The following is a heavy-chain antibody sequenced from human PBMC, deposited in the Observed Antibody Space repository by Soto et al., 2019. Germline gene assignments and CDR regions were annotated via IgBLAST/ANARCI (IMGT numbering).Heavy chain of an antibody. CDR2: INHSGST. CDR1: GGSFSGYY. D-gene: IGHD3-16*01. Sequence: TLSLTCAVYGGSFSGYYWTWIRQPPGTGLEWIGEINHSGSTNYNPSLKSRVTISVDTSKNQFSLKLTSVTAADTAVYYCASHDYGHYGMDVWGQGTTGTVS. J-gene: IGHJ6*02. CDR3: ASHDYGHYGMDV. V-gene: IGHV4-34*01.